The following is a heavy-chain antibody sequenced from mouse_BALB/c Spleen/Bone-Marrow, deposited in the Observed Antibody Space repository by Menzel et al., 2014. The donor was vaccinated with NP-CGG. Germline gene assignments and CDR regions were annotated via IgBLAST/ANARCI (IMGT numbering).Heavy chain of an antibody. D-gene: IGHD2-14*01. Sequence: EVQGVESGGGLVEPGGSLKLSCAASGFTFIAYAMSWVRQTPEKRLEWVAYINNGGSSTYYPDTVKGRFTISRDNAKNTLYLQMSSLKSEDTATYYCARHGEERPVLAMDYWGQGTSVTVSS. CDR3: ARHGEERPVLAMDY. CDR2: INNGGSST. J-gene: IGHJ4*01. V-gene: IGHV5-12-2*01. CDR1: GFTFIAYA.